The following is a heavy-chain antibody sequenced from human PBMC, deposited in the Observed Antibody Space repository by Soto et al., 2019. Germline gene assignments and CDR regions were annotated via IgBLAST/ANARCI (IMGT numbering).Heavy chain of an antibody. CDR3: ARSGEYSSSSWAFDI. V-gene: IGHV3-33*01. J-gene: IGHJ3*02. D-gene: IGHD6-6*01. Sequence: QVQLVESGGGVVQPGRSLRLSCAASGFTFSSYGMHWVRQAPGNGLEWVAVIWYDGSNKYYADSVKGRFTISRDNSKNTLYLQMNSLRAEDTAVYYCARSGEYSSSSWAFDIWGQGTMVTVSS. CDR2: IWYDGSNK. CDR1: GFTFSSYG.